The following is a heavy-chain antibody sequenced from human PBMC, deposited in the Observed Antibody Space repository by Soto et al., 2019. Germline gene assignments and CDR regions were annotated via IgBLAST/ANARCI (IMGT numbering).Heavy chain of an antibody. V-gene: IGHV1-8*01. CDR2: MNPNSGNT. J-gene: IGHJ6*02. CDR3: ARERNDLGAMDV. D-gene: IGHD1-1*01. Sequence: QMQLVQSGAEVKKPGASVKVSCKASGYTFTSYDINWVRQATGQGLEWMGWMNPNSGNTAYAQKFQGRVTMTRNTSISTAYMELSSLRSADTAVYYCARERNDLGAMDVWRQGTTVTVSS. CDR1: GYTFTSYD.